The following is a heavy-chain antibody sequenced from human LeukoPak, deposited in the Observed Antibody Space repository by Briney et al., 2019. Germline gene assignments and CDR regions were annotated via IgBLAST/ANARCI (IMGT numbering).Heavy chain of an antibody. CDR1: GGTFSSYA. Sequence: ASVKVSCKASGGTFSSYAISWVRQAPGQGLEWMGGIIPIFGTANYAQKFQGRVTITADESTSTAYMELSSLRSEDTAVYYCARDPHVVEAAGQVDYWGQGTLVTVSS. D-gene: IGHD6-13*01. CDR3: ARDPHVVEAAGQVDY. V-gene: IGHV1-69*13. J-gene: IGHJ4*02. CDR2: IIPIFGTA.